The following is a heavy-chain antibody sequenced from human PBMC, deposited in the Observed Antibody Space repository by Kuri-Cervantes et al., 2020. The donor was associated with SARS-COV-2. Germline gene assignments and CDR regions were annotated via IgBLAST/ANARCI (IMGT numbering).Heavy chain of an antibody. CDR1: GFTFSSYS. V-gene: IGHV3-21*01. Sequence: GESLKISCAASGFTFSSYSMNWVRQAPGKGLEWVSSISSSSSYIYYADSVKGRFTISRDNAKNSLYLQMNSLRAEDTAVYYCAKTNTIFGVVSWFDPWGQGTLVTVSS. CDR2: ISSSSSYI. CDR3: AKTNTIFGVVSWFDP. J-gene: IGHJ5*02. D-gene: IGHD3-3*01.